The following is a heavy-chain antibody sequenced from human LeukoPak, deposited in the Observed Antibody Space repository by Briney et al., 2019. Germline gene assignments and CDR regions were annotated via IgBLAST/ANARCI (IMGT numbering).Heavy chain of an antibody. V-gene: IGHV3-7*01. J-gene: IGHJ4*02. CDR1: GFTFTTYS. CDR3: ANHQH. CDR2: TNQDGSEK. Sequence: GGSLRLSCEASGFTFTTYSMTWVRQAPGKGLEWVANTNQDGSEKYYVDSVKGRFIISRDNAKNSLYFQMNSLRAEDTAVYYCANHQHWGQGTLVTVSS.